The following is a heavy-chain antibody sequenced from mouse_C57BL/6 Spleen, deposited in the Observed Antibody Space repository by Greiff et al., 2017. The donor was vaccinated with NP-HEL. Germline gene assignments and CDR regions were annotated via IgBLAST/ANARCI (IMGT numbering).Heavy chain of an antibody. Sequence: EVKLVESGGGLVKPGGSLKLSCAASGFTFSSYTMSWVRQTPEKRLEWVATISGGGGNTYYPDSVKGRFTISRDNAKNTLYLQMSSLRSEDTALYYCARLSIYYDYDWYFDVWGTGTTVTVSS. CDR2: ISGGGGNT. D-gene: IGHD2-4*01. J-gene: IGHJ1*03. CDR3: ARLSIYYDYDWYFDV. V-gene: IGHV5-9*01. CDR1: GFTFSSYT.